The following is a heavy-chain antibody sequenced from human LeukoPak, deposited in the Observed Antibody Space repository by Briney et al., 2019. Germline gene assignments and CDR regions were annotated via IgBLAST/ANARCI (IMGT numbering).Heavy chain of an antibody. CDR3: ASPRQLPY. V-gene: IGHV4-34*01. D-gene: IGHD5-18*01. Sequence: ASETLSLTCAVYGGSFSGYYWSWIRQPPGKGLEWIGEINHSGSTNYNPSLKSRVTISVDTSKNQFSLKLSSVTAADTAVYYCASPRQLPYWGQGTLVTVSS. CDR1: GGSFSGYY. CDR2: INHSGST. J-gene: IGHJ4*02.